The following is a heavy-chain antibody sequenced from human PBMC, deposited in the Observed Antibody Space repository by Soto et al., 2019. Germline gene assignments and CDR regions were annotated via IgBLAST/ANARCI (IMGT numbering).Heavy chain of an antibody. V-gene: IGHV3-74*01. CDR3: LGGTGY. CDR1: GFTFSSYW. CDR2: INSDGSST. J-gene: IGHJ4*02. Sequence: EVQVVEFGGGLVQPGGSLRLSCAGSGFTFSSYWMYWARQAPGKGLVWVSRINSDGSSTNYADSVKGRFTISRDNAKNTVHLQMNSLRAGDTAVYYCLGGTGYWGQGTLVTVSS. D-gene: IGHD1-1*01.